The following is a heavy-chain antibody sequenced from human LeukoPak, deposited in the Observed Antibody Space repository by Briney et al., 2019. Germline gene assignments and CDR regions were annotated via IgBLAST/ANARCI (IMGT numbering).Heavy chain of an antibody. J-gene: IGHJ5*02. Sequence: SETLSLTCTVSGGSISSYYWSWIRQPPGKGLEWIGYIYYSGSTNYNPSLKSRVTISVDTSKNQFSLKLSSVTAADTAVYYCARDGEWELLGWFDPWGQGTLVTVSS. CDR2: IYYSGST. V-gene: IGHV4-59*12. CDR1: GGSISSYY. D-gene: IGHD1-26*01. CDR3: ARDGEWELLGWFDP.